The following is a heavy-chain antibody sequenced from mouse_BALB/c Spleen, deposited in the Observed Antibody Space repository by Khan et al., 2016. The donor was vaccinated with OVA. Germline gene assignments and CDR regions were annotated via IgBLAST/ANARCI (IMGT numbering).Heavy chain of an antibody. Sequence: QVQLKQSGPGLVAPSQSLSITCTVSGFSLTSYGVSWVRQPPGKGLEWLGVIWGDGNTNFHSALRSRLSISKDNSKSQVFLRLNRLQTDDTATYYCAKDRGYYAVDYWGQGTSVTVSS. J-gene: IGHJ4*01. V-gene: IGHV2-3*01. CDR1: GFSLTSYG. CDR2: IWGDGNT. CDR3: AKDRGYYAVDY.